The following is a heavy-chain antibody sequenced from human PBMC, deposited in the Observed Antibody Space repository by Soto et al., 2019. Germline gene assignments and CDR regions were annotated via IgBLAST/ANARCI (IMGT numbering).Heavy chain of an antibody. CDR3: ARDYPKPGIAVNY. Sequence: QVQLVQSGAEVKKPGSSVKVSCKASGGTFSSYTISWVRQAPGQGLEWMGRIIPILGIANYAQKFQGRVTITAEKSTSTAYMELSSLRSEDTAVYYCARDYPKPGIAVNYWGQGTLVTVSS. J-gene: IGHJ4*02. D-gene: IGHD6-19*01. CDR2: IIPILGIA. V-gene: IGHV1-69*08. CDR1: GGTFSSYT.